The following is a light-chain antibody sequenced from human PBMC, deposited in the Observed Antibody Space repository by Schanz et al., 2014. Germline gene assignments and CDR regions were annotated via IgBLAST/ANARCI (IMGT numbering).Light chain of an antibody. CDR1: QSLISW. V-gene: IGKV1-5*01. CDR2: DAS. J-gene: IGKJ5*01. Sequence: DIQMTQSPSTLSASVGDRVTITCRASQSLISWLAWYQQKPGKAPKLLIYDASSLESGVPSRFSGSGSGTEFTLTITSLQPDDFATYYCQQSHDTPSFGQGTRLDMK. CDR3: QQSHDTPS.